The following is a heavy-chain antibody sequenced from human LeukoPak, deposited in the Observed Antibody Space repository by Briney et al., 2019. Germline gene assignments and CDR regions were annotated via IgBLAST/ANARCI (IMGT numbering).Heavy chain of an antibody. Sequence: PSETLSLTCTVSGGSISSSSYYWGWIRQPPGKGLEWIGSIYYSGSTYYNPSLKSRVTISVDTSKNQFSLKLSSVTAADTAVYYCEVRYYDFWSGNYYFDSWGQGTLVTVSS. CDR1: GGSISSSSYY. V-gene: IGHV4-39*07. D-gene: IGHD3-3*01. CDR2: IYYSGST. J-gene: IGHJ4*02. CDR3: EVRYYDFWSGNYYFDS.